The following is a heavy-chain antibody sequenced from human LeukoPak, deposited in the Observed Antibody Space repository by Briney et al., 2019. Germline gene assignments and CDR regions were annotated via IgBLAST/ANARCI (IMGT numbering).Heavy chain of an antibody. CDR1: GDSFSSNSAT. CDR3: ARLVGASWFDS. V-gene: IGHV6-1*01. CDR2: TYYRSKWYN. J-gene: IGHJ5*01. Sequence: SQTLSLTCAISGDSFSSNSATWTWLRQSPSRGLEWLGRTYYRSKWYNDYAVSMKSRITINPDTSKNQFSLQLNSVTPEDTAVYYCARLVGASWFDSWGQGTLVTVSS. D-gene: IGHD1-26*01.